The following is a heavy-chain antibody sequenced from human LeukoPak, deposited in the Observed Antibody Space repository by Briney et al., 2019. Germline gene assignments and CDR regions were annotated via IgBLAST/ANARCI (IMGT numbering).Heavy chain of an antibody. CDR3: AKERDTAMVTIDY. CDR1: GFTFSSDA. CDR2: IRYDGSNK. Sequence: PGGSLRLSCAASGFTFSSDAMSWVRQAPGKGLEWVAFIRYDGSNKYYADSVKGRFTISRDNSKNTLYLQMNSLRAEDTAVYYCAKERDTAMVTIDYWGQGTLVTVSS. J-gene: IGHJ4*02. V-gene: IGHV3-30*02. D-gene: IGHD5-18*01.